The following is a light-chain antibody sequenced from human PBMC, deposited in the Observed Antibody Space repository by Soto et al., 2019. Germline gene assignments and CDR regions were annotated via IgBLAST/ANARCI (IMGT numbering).Light chain of an antibody. V-gene: IGKV3-15*01. CDR3: QQYNNWPPRYT. Sequence: EIVMTQTPATLSVSPGERATLSCRASQSVRSNLAWYQQKPGQAPRLLIYDASTRATGIPARFSGSGSGTEFTLTISSLQFEDFAVYYCQQYNNWPPRYTFGQGTKVDIK. J-gene: IGKJ2*01. CDR1: QSVRSN. CDR2: DAS.